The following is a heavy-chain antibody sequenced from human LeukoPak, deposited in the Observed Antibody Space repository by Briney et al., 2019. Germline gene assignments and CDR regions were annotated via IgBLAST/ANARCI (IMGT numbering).Heavy chain of an antibody. CDR3: ARMHGEIDY. CDR1: GFTFDDYG. D-gene: IGHD3-10*01. Sequence: GGSLRLSCAASGFTFDDYGMNWVRQAPGKGLEWVSYISSSGSTIYYADSVKGRLTISRDNAKNSLYLQMNSLRAEDTAVYYCARMHGEIDYWGQGTLVTVSS. CDR2: ISSSGSTI. V-gene: IGHV3-48*03. J-gene: IGHJ4*02.